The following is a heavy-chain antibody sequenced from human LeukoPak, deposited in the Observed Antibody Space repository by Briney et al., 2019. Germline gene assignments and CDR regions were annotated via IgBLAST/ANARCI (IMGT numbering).Heavy chain of an antibody. V-gene: IGHV3-30*01. CDR2: ISYDGSNK. J-gene: IGHJ5*02. D-gene: IGHD6-19*01. CDR3: ARDRRQWLVRCWFDP. Sequence: PGGSLRLSCAASGFTFSSYAMHWIRQALGKGLEWVAVISYDGSNKYYADSVKGRFTISRDNSKNTLYLQMNSLRAEDTAVYYCARDRRQWLVRCWFDPWGQGTLVTVSS. CDR1: GFTFSSYA.